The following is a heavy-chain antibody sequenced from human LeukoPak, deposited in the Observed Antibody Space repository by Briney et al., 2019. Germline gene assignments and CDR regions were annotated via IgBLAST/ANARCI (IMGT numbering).Heavy chain of an antibody. CDR3: STERAGTSGYIVFDY. D-gene: IGHD5-12*01. Sequence: PGGSLRLSCAASGFTFSNYWMHWVRQAPGKGLVWVSRITSDGSSTNYADSVKGRFTISRDNAKNMLYLQMNSLSAEDTALYYWSTERAGTSGYIVFDYWGQGTLVTVSS. CDR1: GFTFSNYW. CDR2: ITSDGSST. J-gene: IGHJ4*02. V-gene: IGHV3-74*01.